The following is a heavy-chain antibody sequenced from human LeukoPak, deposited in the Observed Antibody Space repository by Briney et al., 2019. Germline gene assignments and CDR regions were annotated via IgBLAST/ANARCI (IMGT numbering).Heavy chain of an antibody. CDR3: ARDRDSSGWYAYFDY. D-gene: IGHD6-19*01. Sequence: GGSLRPSCAASGFTFSSYWTHWVRQAPGKGLVWVSRINSDGSSTSYADSVKGRFTISRDNAKNTLYLQMNSLRAEDTAVYYCARDRDSSGWYAYFDYWGQGTLVTVSS. V-gene: IGHV3-74*01. CDR1: GFTFSSYW. CDR2: INSDGSST. J-gene: IGHJ4*02.